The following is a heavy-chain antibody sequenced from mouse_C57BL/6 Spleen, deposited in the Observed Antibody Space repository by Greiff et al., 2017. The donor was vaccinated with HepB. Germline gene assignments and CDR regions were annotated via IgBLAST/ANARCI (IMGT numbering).Heavy chain of an antibody. Sequence: EVKLQESGGGLVKPGGSLKLSCAASGFTFSSYAMSWVRQTPEKRLEWVATISDGGSYTYYPDNVKGRFTISRDNAKNNLYLQMSHLKSEDTAMYYCARDPLWDYWGQGTSVTVSS. V-gene: IGHV5-4*01. CDR2: ISDGGSYT. CDR3: ARDPLWDY. J-gene: IGHJ4*01. CDR1: GFTFSSYA.